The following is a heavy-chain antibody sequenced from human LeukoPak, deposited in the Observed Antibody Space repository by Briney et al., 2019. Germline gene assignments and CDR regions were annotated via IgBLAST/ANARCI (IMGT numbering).Heavy chain of an antibody. D-gene: IGHD2-15*01. V-gene: IGHV4-59*11. Sequence: SEPLSLPCTVSDGPMRSHYWTWIRQSPLKGLEWIGDISNSGSTKYNPSLKSRVTISIDTSKSPFSLRLTSVTAADTAVYYCVRDALVGYFSYYYIDVWGKGTTVTVSS. J-gene: IGHJ6*03. CDR2: ISNSGST. CDR1: DGPMRSHY. CDR3: VRDALVGYFSYYYIDV.